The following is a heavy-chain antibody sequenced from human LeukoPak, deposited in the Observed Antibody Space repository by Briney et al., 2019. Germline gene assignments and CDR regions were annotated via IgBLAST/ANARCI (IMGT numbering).Heavy chain of an antibody. CDR2: IYSGGST. V-gene: IGHV3-66*01. Sequence: GGSLRLSCAASGFIVDDYAMYWVRQAPGKGLEWVSVIYSGGSTYYADSVKGRFTISRDNSKNTLYLQMNSLRAEDTAVYYCARDPRSGTGIWGQGTLVTVSS. CDR1: GFIVDDYA. CDR3: ARDPRSGTGI. J-gene: IGHJ4*02. D-gene: IGHD1-1*01.